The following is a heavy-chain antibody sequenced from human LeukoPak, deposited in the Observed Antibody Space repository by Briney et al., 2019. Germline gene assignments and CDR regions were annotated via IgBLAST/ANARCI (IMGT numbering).Heavy chain of an antibody. CDR2: ISYDGNIK. CDR1: GFTFSSYA. J-gene: IGHJ4*02. V-gene: IGHV3-30-3*01. Sequence: GGSLRLPCAVSGFTFSSYAMHWVRQAPGKGLEWVAVISYDGNIKYYADSVKGRFTISRDNSKNTLFLQMSSLRADDTAVYYCARDLSGWASMYSYFDYWGQGTLVTVSS. D-gene: IGHD6-19*01. CDR3: ARDLSGWASMYSYFDY.